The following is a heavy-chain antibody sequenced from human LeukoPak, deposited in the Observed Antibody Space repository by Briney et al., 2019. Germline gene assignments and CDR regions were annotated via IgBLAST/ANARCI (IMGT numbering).Heavy chain of an antibody. J-gene: IGHJ4*02. V-gene: IGHV4-4*02. D-gene: IGHD4-23*01. CDR2: IYHSGST. Sequence: PSETLSLTCAVSGGSISSSNWWGWVRQPPGKGLEWIGEIYHSGSTNYNPSLKSRVTISVDKSKNQFSLKLSSVTAADTAVYYCARGDPTVVTPRYFDYWGQGTLVTVSS. CDR1: GGSISSSNW. CDR3: ARGDPTVVTPRYFDY.